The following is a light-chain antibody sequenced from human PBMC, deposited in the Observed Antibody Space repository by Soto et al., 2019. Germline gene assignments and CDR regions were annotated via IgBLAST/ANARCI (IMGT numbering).Light chain of an antibody. V-gene: IGLV1-44*01. CDR2: RNN. Sequence: QAVLTQPPSASGTPGQRVTISCSGSNSNIGSNTVNWYQQVPGTAPKLLIYRNNQRPSGVPDRFSGSKSGTSASLAISGLQSEDEADYYCGTWDDSLGGVVFGGGTKLTVL. CDR1: NSNIGSNT. J-gene: IGLJ2*01. CDR3: GTWDDSLGGVV.